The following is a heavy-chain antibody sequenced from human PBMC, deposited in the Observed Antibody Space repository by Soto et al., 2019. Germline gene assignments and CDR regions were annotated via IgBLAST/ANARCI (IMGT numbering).Heavy chain of an antibody. Sequence: GGSLRLACAASGFTFSSYAMSWVRQAPGKGLEWVSAISGSGGSTYYADSVKGRFTISRDNSKNTLYLQMNSLRAEDTAVYYCASGAVADQAIDYWGQGTLVTVSS. CDR3: ASGAVADQAIDY. J-gene: IGHJ4*02. D-gene: IGHD6-19*01. V-gene: IGHV3-23*01. CDR2: ISGSGGST. CDR1: GFTFSSYA.